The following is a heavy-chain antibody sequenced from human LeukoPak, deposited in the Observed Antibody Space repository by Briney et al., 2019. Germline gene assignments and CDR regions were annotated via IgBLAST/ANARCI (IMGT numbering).Heavy chain of an antibody. V-gene: IGHV4-38-2*01. CDR2: IYHSGST. Sequence: PSETLSLTCAVSGYSISSGYYWGWIRQPPGKGLEWIGSIYHSGSTYYNPSLKSRVTISVDTSKNQISLKLSSVTAADTAVYYCARRDIGAAYSSLGYYYMDVWGKGTTVTVSS. CDR3: ARRDIGAAYSSLGYYYMDV. D-gene: IGHD2-15*01. CDR1: GYSISSGYY. J-gene: IGHJ6*03.